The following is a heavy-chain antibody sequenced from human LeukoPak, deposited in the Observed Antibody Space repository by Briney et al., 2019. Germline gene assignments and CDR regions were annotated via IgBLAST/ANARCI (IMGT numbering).Heavy chain of an antibody. CDR3: ARDRYYYDSSGYYYLSY. V-gene: IGHV4-39*07. CDR1: GASISSSSYY. D-gene: IGHD3-22*01. J-gene: IGHJ4*02. CDR2: IYYSGST. Sequence: SETLSLTCTVSGASISSSSYYWGWIRQPPGKGLEWIGSIYYSGSTYYNPSLKSRVTMSVDTSKNQFSLKLSSVTAADTAVYYCARDRYYYDSSGYYYLSYWGQGTLVTVSS.